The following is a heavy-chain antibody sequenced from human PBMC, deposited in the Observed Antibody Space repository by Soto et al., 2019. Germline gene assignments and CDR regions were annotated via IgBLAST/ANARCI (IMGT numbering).Heavy chain of an antibody. D-gene: IGHD1-7*01. V-gene: IGHV4-30-2*01. Sequence: QMRLQEYGSGLVKPSQTLSLTCAVSGGSISSGGYAWNCIRQPPGKGLEWIGYIYHSGYTSYNPSVKNRVTISVDKSKNQFSLTLSFVTAADTAVYYCARDSLTGNYFDPWGQGTLVTVSS. CDR2: IYHSGYT. J-gene: IGHJ5*02. CDR3: ARDSLTGNYFDP. CDR1: GGSISSGGYA.